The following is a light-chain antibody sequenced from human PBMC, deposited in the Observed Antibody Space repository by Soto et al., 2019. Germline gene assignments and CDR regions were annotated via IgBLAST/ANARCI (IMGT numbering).Light chain of an antibody. J-gene: IGKJ2*01. CDR2: GAS. Sequence: EIVLTQSPGTLSLSPGERATLSCRASQSVSSSYLAWYQQKPGQAPRLLIYGASSRATGIPDRFSGSGSGTDFTLTISRLEPEDFPVYYCQQYGSSLPTFGQGTKLEIK. CDR3: QQYGSSLPT. CDR1: QSVSSSY. V-gene: IGKV3-20*01.